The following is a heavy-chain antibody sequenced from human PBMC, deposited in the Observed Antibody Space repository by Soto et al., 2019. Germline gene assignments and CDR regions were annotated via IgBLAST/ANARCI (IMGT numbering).Heavy chain of an antibody. D-gene: IGHD2-15*01. CDR2: ISYDGSNK. Sequence: QVRLVESGGGVVQPGRSLRLSCAASGFTFSSYGMHWVRQAPGKGLEWVALISYDGSNKYYADSVKGRFTISRDNSKNPLYLQMNSLRAEDTAVYYCGKEKIVVVVDARVDDWGQGTLGSLSS. CDR3: GKEKIVVVVDARVDD. J-gene: IGHJ4*02. CDR1: GFTFSSYG. V-gene: IGHV3-30*18.